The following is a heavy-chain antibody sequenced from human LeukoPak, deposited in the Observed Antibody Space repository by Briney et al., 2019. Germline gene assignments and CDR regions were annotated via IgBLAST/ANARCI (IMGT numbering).Heavy chain of an antibody. V-gene: IGHV3-21*01. CDR2: ISSSSSYV. Sequence: GGSLRLSCAASGFTFSSYSMNWVRQAPGKGLEWVSSISSSSSYVYYADSVKGRFTISRDNAKNSLYLQMNSLRAEDTAVYYCARVLRVWAMDTALDYWGRGTLVTVSS. J-gene: IGHJ4*02. CDR1: GFTFSSYS. D-gene: IGHD5-18*01. CDR3: ARVLRVWAMDTALDY.